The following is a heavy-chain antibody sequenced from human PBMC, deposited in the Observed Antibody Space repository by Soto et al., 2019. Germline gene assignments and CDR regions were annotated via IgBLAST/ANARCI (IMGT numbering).Heavy chain of an antibody. D-gene: IGHD3-9*01. CDR3: ARESHDILTGPPWVWYFDL. Sequence: QVQLQQWGAGPLRPLETLSLTCGVSGGSFSGYYWARIRQSPGKGLEWIGEINDRGSINYNPSLKCRVRISVDTSKNHYSLNLRSVTAADTAVYSCARESHDILTGPPWVWYFDLWGRGTLVTVSS. J-gene: IGHJ2*01. CDR2: INDRGSI. V-gene: IGHV4-34*01. CDR1: GGSFSGYY.